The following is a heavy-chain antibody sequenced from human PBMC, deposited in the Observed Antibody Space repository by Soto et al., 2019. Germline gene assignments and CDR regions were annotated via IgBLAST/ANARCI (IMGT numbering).Heavy chain of an antibody. D-gene: IGHD4-17*01. J-gene: IGHJ6*02. V-gene: IGHV1-69*01. CDR2: IIPIFGTA. CDR1: GGTFSSYA. Sequence: QVQLVQSGAEVKKPGSSVKVSCEASGGTFSSYAISWVRQAPGQGLEWMGGIIPIFGTANYAQKFQGRVTITADESTSTAYMELSSLRSEDTAVYYCARAYGDDVDYYYDYCMDVWGQGTTVTVSS. CDR3: ARAYGDDVDYYYDYCMDV.